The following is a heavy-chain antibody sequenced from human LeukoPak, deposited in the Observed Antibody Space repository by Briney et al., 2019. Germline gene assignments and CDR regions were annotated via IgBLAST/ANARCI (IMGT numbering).Heavy chain of an antibody. Sequence: ASVKVSCKVSGYTLIELSMHWVRQAPGKGLEWMGGFDPEDGETIYAQKFQGRVTMTEDTSTDTAYMELSSLRSEDTAVYYRATPSTYSSSWYFDYWGQGTLVTVSS. V-gene: IGHV1-24*01. D-gene: IGHD6-13*01. CDR3: ATPSTYSSSWYFDY. CDR1: GYTLIELS. CDR2: FDPEDGET. J-gene: IGHJ4*02.